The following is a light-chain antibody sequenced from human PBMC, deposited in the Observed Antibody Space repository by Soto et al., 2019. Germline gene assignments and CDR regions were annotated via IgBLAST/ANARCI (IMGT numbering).Light chain of an antibody. Sequence: ESVLTESPGTLSLSPGERATLSCRASQSVSSRSLAWYQQKPGQAPRLLIYGASSRAAGIPDRFSGSGSGTDFTLTISRLEPEDFAVYYCQDYGGSLTWTLGQGTKVDIK. CDR1: QSVSSRS. CDR3: QDYGGSLTWT. CDR2: GAS. V-gene: IGKV3-20*01. J-gene: IGKJ1*01.